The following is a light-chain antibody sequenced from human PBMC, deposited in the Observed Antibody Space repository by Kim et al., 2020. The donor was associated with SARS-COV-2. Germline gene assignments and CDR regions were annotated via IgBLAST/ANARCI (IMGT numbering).Light chain of an antibody. CDR2: AAA. CDR3: RQYNDWPRT. V-gene: IGKV3-15*01. J-gene: IGKJ1*01. CDR1: QSVNSY. Sequence: DIVMTQSPATLSVSPGERVTVSCRASQSVNSYLAWYQQKPGQVPRLLIYAAATRATGIPARFSGSGSGTEYTLTISSLQPEDFAVYYCRQYNDWPRTFGQGTKVDIK.